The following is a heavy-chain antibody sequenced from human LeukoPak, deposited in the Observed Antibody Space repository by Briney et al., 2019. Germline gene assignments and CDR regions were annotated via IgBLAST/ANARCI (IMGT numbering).Heavy chain of an antibody. CDR3: TTDLDSSGWYVGAREDY. D-gene: IGHD6-19*01. J-gene: IGHJ4*02. Sequence: PGGSLRLSCAASGFTFSNAWMSWVRQAPGKGLEWVGRIKSKTDGGTTDYAAPVKGRFTISRDDSKNTLYLQMNSLKTEDTAVYYCTTDLDSSGWYVGAREDYWGQGTLVTVSS. CDR2: IKSKTDGGTT. CDR1: GFTFSNAW. V-gene: IGHV3-15*01.